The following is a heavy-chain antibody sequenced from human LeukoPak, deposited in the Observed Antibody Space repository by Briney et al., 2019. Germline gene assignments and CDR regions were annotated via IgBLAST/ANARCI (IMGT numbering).Heavy chain of an antibody. Sequence: PGRSLRLSCAASGFTFSRSGMHWVRQAPGKGLEWVAVISYDGRNKHHADSVTGRFTISRDNSKNTLYLQMNSLRAEDTAVYYCAKDRSRSWSLDYWGQGTLVTVSS. D-gene: IGHD6-13*01. CDR1: GFTFSRSG. J-gene: IGHJ4*02. V-gene: IGHV3-30*18. CDR3: AKDRSRSWSLDY. CDR2: ISYDGRNK.